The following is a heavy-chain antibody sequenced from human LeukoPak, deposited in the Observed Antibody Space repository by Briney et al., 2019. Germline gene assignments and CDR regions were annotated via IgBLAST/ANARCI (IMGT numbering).Heavy chain of an antibody. CDR3: AREHYGDYTQAGDEADAFDI. D-gene: IGHD4-17*01. CDR2: IYYSGST. Sequence: SETLSLTCTVSGGSISSSSYYWGWIRQPPGKGLEWIGSIYYSGSTYYNPSLKSRVTISVDTSKNQFSLKLSSVTAADTAVYYCAREHYGDYTQAGDEADAFDIWGQGTMVTVSS. CDR1: GGSISSSSYY. V-gene: IGHV4-39*07. J-gene: IGHJ3*02.